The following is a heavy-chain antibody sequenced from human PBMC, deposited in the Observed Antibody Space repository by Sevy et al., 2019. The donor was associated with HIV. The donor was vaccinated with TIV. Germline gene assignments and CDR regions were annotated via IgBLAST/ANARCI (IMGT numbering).Heavy chain of an antibody. CDR3: ARPMEKATYDTFDI. V-gene: IGHV4-39*01. Sequence: SETLSLTCIVSGGSIRRSTYYWGWIRQPPGKGLEWIGGVYYSGGTYYNPSLKSRVTISVDTSKKHFSLKLSSVTAADTALYYCARPMEKATYDTFDIWGQGTMVTVSS. J-gene: IGHJ3*02. D-gene: IGHD1-26*01. CDR2: VYYSGGT. CDR1: GGSIRRSTYY.